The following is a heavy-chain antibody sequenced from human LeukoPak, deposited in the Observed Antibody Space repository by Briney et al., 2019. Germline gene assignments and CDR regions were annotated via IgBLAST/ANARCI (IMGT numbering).Heavy chain of an antibody. CDR1: GGSFSGYY. Sequence: PSETLSLTCAVYGGSFSGYYWSWIRQPPGKGLEWIGEINHSGSTNYNPSLKSRVTISVDTSKNRFSLKLSSVTAADTAVYYCARGRGVVPAARGYYYYMDVWGKGTTVTVSS. CDR2: INHSGST. V-gene: IGHV4-34*01. CDR3: ARGRGVVPAARGYYYYMDV. J-gene: IGHJ6*03. D-gene: IGHD2-2*01.